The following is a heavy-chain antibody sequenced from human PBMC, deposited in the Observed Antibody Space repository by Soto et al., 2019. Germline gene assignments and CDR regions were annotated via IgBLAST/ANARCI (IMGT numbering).Heavy chain of an antibody. Sequence: GASVKVSCKASGYTFSRYTIHWVRQAPGQGLEWMGWVNTVNGNTGYSKNFQDRVTISRDTSASTAYMELSSLTSEDTATYYCAILVYYSILSCIVYWGQGALVSGYS. CDR3: AILVYYSILSCIVY. J-gene: IGHJ4*02. CDR1: GYTFSRYT. D-gene: IGHD2-2*01. CDR2: VNTVNGNT. V-gene: IGHV1-3*04.